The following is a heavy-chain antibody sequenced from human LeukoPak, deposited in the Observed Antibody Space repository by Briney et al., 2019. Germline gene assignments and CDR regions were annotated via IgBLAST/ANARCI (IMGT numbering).Heavy chain of an antibody. CDR1: GGSISSGDYY. V-gene: IGHV4-61*08. CDR3: ATAASYFDP. CDR2: IYYSGST. J-gene: IGHJ5*02. Sequence: PSETLSLTCTVSGGSISSGDYYWSWIRQPPGKGLEWIGYIYYSGSTNYNPSLKSRVTISLDTSKNQFSLKLNSVTAADTAVYYCATAASYFDPWGQGTLVTVSS. D-gene: IGHD1-26*01.